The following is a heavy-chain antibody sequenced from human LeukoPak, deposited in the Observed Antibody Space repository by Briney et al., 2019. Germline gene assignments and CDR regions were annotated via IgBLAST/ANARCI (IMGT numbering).Heavy chain of an antibody. Sequence: ASVKVSCKASGYTFTSYYMHWVRQAPGQGLEWMGIINPSGGSTSYAQKFQGGVTMTRDTSTSTVYMELSSLRSEDTAVYYCARTLKRDTVMAHFDYWGQGTLVTVSS. V-gene: IGHV1-46*01. CDR3: ARTLKRDTVMAHFDY. CDR2: INPSGGST. D-gene: IGHD5-18*01. J-gene: IGHJ4*02. CDR1: GYTFTSYY.